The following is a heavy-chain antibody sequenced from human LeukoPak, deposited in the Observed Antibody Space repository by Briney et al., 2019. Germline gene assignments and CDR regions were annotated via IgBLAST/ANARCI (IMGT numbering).Heavy chain of an antibody. V-gene: IGHV3-30*01. Sequence: PGGSLRLSCAASGFTFSSYAMHWVRQAPGKGLEWVAVISYDGSNKYYADSVKGRFTISRDNSKNTLYLRMNSLRAEDTAVYYCARGLFTVTTSPLVYWGQGTLVTVSS. J-gene: IGHJ4*02. D-gene: IGHD4-17*01. CDR3: ARGLFTVTTSPLVY. CDR2: ISYDGSNK. CDR1: GFTFSSYA.